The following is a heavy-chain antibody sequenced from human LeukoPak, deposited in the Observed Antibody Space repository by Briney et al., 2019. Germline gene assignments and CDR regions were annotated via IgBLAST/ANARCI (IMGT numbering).Heavy chain of an antibody. CDR1: VGTLSSYA. CDR2: ITPILGIA. V-gene: IGHV1-69*04. CDR3: ARESSGRYYFDY. J-gene: IGHJ4*02. Sequence: ASVKVSCKASVGTLSSYAISWVRQPPGQGLEGMGRITPILGIANYAQKFQGRVTITADKSTSKAYMELSSLRSEDTAVYYCARESSGRYYFDYWGQGTLVTVSS.